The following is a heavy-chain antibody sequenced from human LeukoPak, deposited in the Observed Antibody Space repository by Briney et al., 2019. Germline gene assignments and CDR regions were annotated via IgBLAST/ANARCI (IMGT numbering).Heavy chain of an antibody. CDR2: IYYSGST. D-gene: IGHD6-19*01. Sequence: SETLSLACTVSGGSISSYYWSWIRQPPGKGLEWIGYIYYSGSTNYNPSLKSRVTISVDTSKNQFSLKLSSVTAADTAVYYCAREGGSGWPYYFDYWGQGTLVTVSS. CDR1: GGSISSYY. V-gene: IGHV4-59*01. CDR3: AREGGSGWPYYFDY. J-gene: IGHJ4*02.